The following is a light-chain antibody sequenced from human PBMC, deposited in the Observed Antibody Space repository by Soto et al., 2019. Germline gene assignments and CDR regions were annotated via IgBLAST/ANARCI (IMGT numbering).Light chain of an antibody. V-gene: IGLV1-40*01. J-gene: IGLJ2*01. CDR3: QSYDSRLTGSVV. CDR2: GHT. CDR1: SSNIGAGYD. Sequence: QPVLTQPPSVSWAPGQRITISCTGSSSNIGAGYDVHWYQQLPGTAPKLLIDGHTDGPSGVPERFSGSKSGTSASLAITGLQAEDEADYYCQSYDSRLTGSVVFGGGTKLTVL.